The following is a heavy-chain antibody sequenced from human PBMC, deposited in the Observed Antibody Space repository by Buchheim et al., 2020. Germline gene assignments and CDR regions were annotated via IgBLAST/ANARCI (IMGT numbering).Heavy chain of an antibody. CDR1: GFTFTSAW. D-gene: IGHD4-17*01. J-gene: IGHJ4*02. V-gene: IGHV3-15*02. CDR3: TRGSIAYGTLDN. Sequence: EVQPVDSGGALVKPGGSLRLSCVASGFTFTSAWMTWVRQAPGEGLEWVGRIKSKSDGGTTDYAAPVNGRFIISRDDSKDTLYLQMNSLMTEDTGVYYCTRGSIAYGTLDNWGQGTL. CDR2: IKSKSDGGTT.